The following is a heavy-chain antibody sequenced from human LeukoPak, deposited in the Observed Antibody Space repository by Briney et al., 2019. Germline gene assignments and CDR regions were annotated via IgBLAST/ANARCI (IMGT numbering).Heavy chain of an antibody. D-gene: IGHD3-10*01. CDR2: INPNSGGT. V-gene: IGHV1-2*02. J-gene: IGHJ6*03. Sequence: ASVKVSCKASGYTFTGYYMHWVRQAPGQGLEWMGWINPNSGGTNYAQKFQGRVTMTRDTSISTAYMELSRLRSDDTAVYYCARDRYYYGSGSPPVYMDVWGKGTTVTVSS. CDR1: GYTFTGYY. CDR3: ARDRYYYGSGSPPVYMDV.